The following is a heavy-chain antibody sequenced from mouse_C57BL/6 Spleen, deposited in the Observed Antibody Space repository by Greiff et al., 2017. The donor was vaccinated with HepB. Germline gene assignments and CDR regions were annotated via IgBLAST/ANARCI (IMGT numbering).Heavy chain of an antibody. J-gene: IGHJ4*01. CDR3: ARGIHRDYAMDY. Sequence: EVQLQQSGPELVKPGASVKISCKASGYTFTDYYMNWVKQSHGKSLEWIGDINPNNGGTSYNQKFKGKATLTVDKSSSTAYMELRSLTSEDSAVYYCARGIHRDYAMDYWGQGTSVTVSS. CDR2: INPNNGGT. V-gene: IGHV1-26*01. CDR1: GYTFTDYY.